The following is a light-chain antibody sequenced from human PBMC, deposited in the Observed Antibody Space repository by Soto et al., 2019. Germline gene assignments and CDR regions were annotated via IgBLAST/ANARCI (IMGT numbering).Light chain of an antibody. Sequence: DIQMTQSHTTLSASVGDRVSITCRASQSISSWLAWYQQKLGRAPKLLIYKASNLESGVPLRFSGSGSGTELTLTISSLQPDDFATYYGQQYNTLPLTFGGGTKVEIK. J-gene: IGKJ4*01. CDR2: KAS. V-gene: IGKV1-5*03. CDR1: QSISSW. CDR3: QQYNTLPLT.